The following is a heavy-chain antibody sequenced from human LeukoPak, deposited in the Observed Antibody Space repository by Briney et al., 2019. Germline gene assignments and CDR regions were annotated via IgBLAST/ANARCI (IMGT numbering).Heavy chain of an antibody. J-gene: IGHJ4*02. Sequence: SETLSLTCTVSGGSISSHYCSWIRQPPGKGLEWIGYIYYSGSTNYNPSLKSRVTISVDTSKNQFSLKLSSVTAADTAVYYCARGRDGYNMDWGQGTLVTVSS. D-gene: IGHD5-24*01. V-gene: IGHV4-59*11. CDR3: ARGRDGYNMD. CDR2: IYYSGST. CDR1: GGSISSHY.